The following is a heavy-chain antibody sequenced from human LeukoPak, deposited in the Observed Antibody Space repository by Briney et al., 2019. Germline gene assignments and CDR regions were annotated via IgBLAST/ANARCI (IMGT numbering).Heavy chain of an antibody. CDR3: AKDSSAYGMDV. J-gene: IGHJ6*02. V-gene: IGHV3-23*01. CDR2: ISGAVSGGDSST. Sequence: GGSLRLSCAASGFTFSSYAMSWVRQAPGKGLEWVSAISGAVSGGDSSTYYADSVKGRFTISRDNSKNTLYLQMNSLRAEDTAVYYCAKDSSAYGMDVWGQGTTVTVSS. CDR1: GFTFSSYA. D-gene: IGHD6-19*01.